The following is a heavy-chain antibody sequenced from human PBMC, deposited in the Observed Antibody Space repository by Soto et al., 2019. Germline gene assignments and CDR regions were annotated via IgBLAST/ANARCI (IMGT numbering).Heavy chain of an antibody. CDR3: ARDSGPDMGLGYCSGGSCHGAFDI. D-gene: IGHD2-15*01. Sequence: GGSLRLSCAASGFTFSSYDMHWVRQATGKGLEWVSAIGTAGDTYYPGSVKGRFTISRENAKNSLYLQMNSLRAGDTAVYYCARDSGPDMGLGYCSGGSCHGAFDIWGQGTMVTVSS. J-gene: IGHJ3*02. CDR1: GFTFSSYD. CDR2: IGTAGDT. V-gene: IGHV3-13*01.